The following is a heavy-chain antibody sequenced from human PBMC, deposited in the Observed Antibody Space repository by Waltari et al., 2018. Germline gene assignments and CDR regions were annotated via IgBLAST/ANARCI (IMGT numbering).Heavy chain of an antibody. CDR3: ARDVESSSLGHHDAFDI. D-gene: IGHD6-6*01. J-gene: IGHJ3*02. Sequence: QVQLVQSGAEVKKPGASVKVSCKASGYTFTGYYMHWVRQAPGQGLEWMGRINPNSGGTNYAQKFQGRVTMTRDTSISTAYMELSRLRSDDTAVYYCARDVESSSLGHHDAFDIWGQGTMVTVSS. CDR1: GYTFTGYY. CDR2: INPNSGGT. V-gene: IGHV1-2*06.